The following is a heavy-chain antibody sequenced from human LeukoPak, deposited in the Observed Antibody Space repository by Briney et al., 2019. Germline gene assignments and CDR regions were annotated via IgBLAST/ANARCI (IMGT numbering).Heavy chain of an antibody. CDR3: ARQNYYDSSGYYYSGFDY. CDR1: GFSFSSYE. D-gene: IGHD3-22*01. J-gene: IGHJ4*02. Sequence: GGSLRLSCAASGFSFSSYEMNWVRQAPGKGLEWVANIKQDGSEKYYVDSVKGRFTISRDNAKNSLYLQMNSLRAEDTAVYYCARQNYYDSSGYYYSGFDYWGQGTLVTVSS. V-gene: IGHV3-7*01. CDR2: IKQDGSEK.